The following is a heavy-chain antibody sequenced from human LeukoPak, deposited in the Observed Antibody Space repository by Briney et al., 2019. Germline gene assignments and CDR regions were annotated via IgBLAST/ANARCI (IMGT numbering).Heavy chain of an antibody. V-gene: IGHV4-31*03. Sequence: SETLFLTCTVSGGSISSGGYYWSWIRQHPGKGLEWIGYVYYSGSTYYNPSLKSRVTISVDTSKNQFSLKLSSVTAADTAVYYCARDLAPETTTHYWGDYVPGSYGMDVWGQGTTVTVSS. CDR3: ARDLAPETTTHYWGDYVPGSYGMDV. D-gene: IGHD4-17*01. CDR2: VYYSGST. J-gene: IGHJ6*02. CDR1: GGSISSGGYY.